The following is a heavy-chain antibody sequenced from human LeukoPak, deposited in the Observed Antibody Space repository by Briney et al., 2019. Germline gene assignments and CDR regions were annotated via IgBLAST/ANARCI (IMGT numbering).Heavy chain of an antibody. Sequence: ASVKVSCTASGYTFTSYGISWVRQAPGQGLEWMGWISAYNGNTNYAQKLQGRVTMTTDTSTSTAYMELRSLRSDDTAVYYCARDRGITMVRGVIYYYYYMDVWGKGTTVTISS. CDR1: GYTFTSYG. J-gene: IGHJ6*03. V-gene: IGHV1-18*01. CDR3: ARDRGITMVRGVIYYYYYMDV. D-gene: IGHD3-10*01. CDR2: ISAYNGNT.